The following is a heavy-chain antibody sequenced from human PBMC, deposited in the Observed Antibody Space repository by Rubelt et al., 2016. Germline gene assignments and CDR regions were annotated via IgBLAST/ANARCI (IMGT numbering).Heavy chain of an antibody. CDR3: ARDVPYSSGWYDY. Sequence: QVQLQESGPGLVKPSETLSLTCTVSGYSISSGYYWGWIRQPPGKGLEWIGSIYHSGSTYYNPSLTRRVTISADTSKNQCSRKLSSGTAADTAVYYCARDVPYSSGWYDYWGQGTLVTVSS. J-gene: IGHJ4*02. CDR2: IYHSGST. D-gene: IGHD6-19*01. V-gene: IGHV4-38-2*02. CDR1: GYSISSGYY.